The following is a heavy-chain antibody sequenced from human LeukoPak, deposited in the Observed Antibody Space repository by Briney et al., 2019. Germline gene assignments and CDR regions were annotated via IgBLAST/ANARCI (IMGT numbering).Heavy chain of an antibody. CDR3: AGNMITFGGVIVMSY. CDR2: MYYSGST. CDR1: GGFISSSTYY. Sequence: SETLSLTCTVSGGFISSSTYYWGWIRQPPGKGLEWIGNMYYSGSTYYNPSLKSRVTISVDTSKNQFSLKLSSVTAADTAVYYCAGNMITFGGVIVMSYWGQGTLVTVSS. V-gene: IGHV4-39*07. J-gene: IGHJ4*02. D-gene: IGHD3-16*02.